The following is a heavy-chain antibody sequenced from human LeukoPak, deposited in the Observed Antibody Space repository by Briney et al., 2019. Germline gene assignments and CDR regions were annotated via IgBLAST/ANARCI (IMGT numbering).Heavy chain of an antibody. CDR1: GGSISSYF. CDR2: IFYSGST. V-gene: IGHV4-59*08. CDR3: ARQADRYYYGMDV. J-gene: IGHJ6*02. Sequence: SETLSLTCTVSGGSISSYFWSWIRQPPGKGLEWIGYIFYSGSTNYNPSLKSRVTISVDTSKNQFSLRPTSVTAADTAVYYCARQADRYYYGMDVWGQGTTVTVSS. D-gene: IGHD1-14*01.